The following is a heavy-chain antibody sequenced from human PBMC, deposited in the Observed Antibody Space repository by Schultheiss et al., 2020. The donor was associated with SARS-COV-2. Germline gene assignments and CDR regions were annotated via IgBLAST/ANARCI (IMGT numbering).Heavy chain of an antibody. CDR1: GFTVSDKY. CDR3: ARDFYYMDV. V-gene: IGHV3-53*04. Sequence: GESLKISCAGSGFTVSDKYMSWVRQAPGKGLEWVSLINSDDRTFYADSVKGRFTISRLKSKNTLFLQMNSLRTEDTAVYYCARDFYYMDVWGKGTTVTVSS. CDR2: INSDDRT. J-gene: IGHJ6*03.